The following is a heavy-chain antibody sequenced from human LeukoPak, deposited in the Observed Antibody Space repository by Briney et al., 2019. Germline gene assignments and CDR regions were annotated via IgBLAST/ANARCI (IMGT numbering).Heavy chain of an antibody. Sequence: PSVTLSLTCAVYGGSFSGYYWSWIRQPPGKGLEWIGEINHSGSTNYNPSLKSRVTISVDTSKNQFSLKLSSVTAADTAVYYCARGRFLEWLLYNWFDPWGQGTLVTVSS. CDR1: GGSFSGYY. V-gene: IGHV4-34*01. D-gene: IGHD3-3*01. CDR2: INHSGST. J-gene: IGHJ5*02. CDR3: ARGRFLEWLLYNWFDP.